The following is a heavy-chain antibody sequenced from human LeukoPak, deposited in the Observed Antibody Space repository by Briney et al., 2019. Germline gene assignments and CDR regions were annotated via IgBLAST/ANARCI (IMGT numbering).Heavy chain of an antibody. D-gene: IGHD3-10*01. Sequence: SGPTLVKPTETLTLTCTLSGVSLSATGVGVGWIRQPPGKALERLASNYWDDDKRYSTSLKSRLTIAKDTSKNQVVLRMVNVKPVDTATYYCGKTGLGELTPLDHWGRGTLVTVSS. CDR1: GVSLSATGVG. V-gene: IGHV2-5*02. CDR2: NYWDDDK. J-gene: IGHJ4*01. CDR3: GKTGLGELTPLDH.